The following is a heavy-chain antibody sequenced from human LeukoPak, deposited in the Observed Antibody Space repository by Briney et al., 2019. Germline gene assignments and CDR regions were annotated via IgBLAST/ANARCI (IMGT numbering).Heavy chain of an antibody. J-gene: IGHJ4*02. Sequence: GGSLRLSCAASGFTFSSNGMHWVRQAPGKGLEWVALIYYDGSYKYYAESVKGRFTISRDNSKNTLYLQMNSLRAEDTAVYYCAKESYDFWSGYRVGAYYFDYWGQGTLVTVSS. V-gene: IGHV3-33*06. CDR3: AKESYDFWSGYRVGAYYFDY. D-gene: IGHD3-3*01. CDR2: IYYDGSYK. CDR1: GFTFSSNG.